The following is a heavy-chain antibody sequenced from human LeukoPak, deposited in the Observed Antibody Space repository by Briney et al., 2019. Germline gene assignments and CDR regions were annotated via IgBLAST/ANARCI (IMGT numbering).Heavy chain of an antibody. D-gene: IGHD3-10*01. CDR1: RGTFSSYA. V-gene: IGHV1-69*04. CDR3: ARVDDGSGSYDSVY. Sequence: AVKVSCKASRGTFSSYAISWVRQAPGQGLEWMGRIIPILGIANYAQKFQGRVTITADKSTSTAYMELSRLRSEDTAVYYCARVDDGSGSYDSVYWGQGTLVTVSS. CDR2: IIPILGIA. J-gene: IGHJ4*02.